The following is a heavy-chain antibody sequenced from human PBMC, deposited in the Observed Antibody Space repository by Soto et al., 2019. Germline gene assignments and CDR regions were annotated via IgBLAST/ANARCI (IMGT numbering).Heavy chain of an antibody. CDR1: GGSISSAY. V-gene: IGHV4-59*03. J-gene: IGHJ4*02. D-gene: IGHD5-12*01. CDR2: IDYSGST. CDR3: AKHSGYYDFDS. Sequence: KPSETLSLTCSVSGGSISSAYWSWIRQPPGKGLEWIAYIDYSGSTHPNPSLKGRVTMSLDTYKKQFSLKLSSVTASDTAVYFCAKHSGYYDFDSWGQGTRVPVSS.